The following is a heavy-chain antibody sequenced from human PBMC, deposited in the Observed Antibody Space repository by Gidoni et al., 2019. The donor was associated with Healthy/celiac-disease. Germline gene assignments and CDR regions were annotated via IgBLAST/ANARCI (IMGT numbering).Heavy chain of an antibody. CDR1: GFTLVDYA. CDR2: ISWNSGSI. Sequence: EVQLVASGGGLVQPGRSLRLSCAASGFTLVDYAMHWVRQAPGKGLEWVSGISWNSGSIGYADSVKGRVTISRDNAKNTLYLQMNSLGAEDTALYYCAKVSHYGDSTGAIDYWGQGTLVTVSS. J-gene: IGHJ4*02. D-gene: IGHD4-17*01. V-gene: IGHV3-9*01. CDR3: AKVSHYGDSTGAIDY.